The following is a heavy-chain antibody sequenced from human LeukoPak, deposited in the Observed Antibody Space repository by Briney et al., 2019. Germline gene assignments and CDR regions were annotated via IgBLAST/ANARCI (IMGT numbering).Heavy chain of an antibody. CDR3: ARVQEYYYDSSSYSLGSPKRAFDY. Sequence: GASVKVSCKASGYTFTSYGISWVRQAPGQGLEWMGWISAYNGNTNYAQKLQGRVTMTTDTSTSTAYMELRSLRSDDTAVYYCARVQEYYYDSSSYSLGSPKRAFDYWGQGTLVTVSS. V-gene: IGHV1-18*01. D-gene: IGHD3-22*01. J-gene: IGHJ4*02. CDR1: GYTFTSYG. CDR2: ISAYNGNT.